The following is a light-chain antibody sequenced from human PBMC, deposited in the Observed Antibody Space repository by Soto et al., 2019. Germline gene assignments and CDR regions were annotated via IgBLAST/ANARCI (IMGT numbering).Light chain of an antibody. J-gene: IGKJ2*01. CDR3: QQYDNWLRT. CDR2: GAS. Sequence: EIVMTQSPATLSASPGERATLSCRASQSVSSNLAWYQQKPGQAPSLLIYGASTMATGIPERFSGIGSGTEFTLTISSLQSEDLAVYYCQQYDNWLRTFGQGTKLEIK. V-gene: IGKV3-15*01. CDR1: QSVSSN.